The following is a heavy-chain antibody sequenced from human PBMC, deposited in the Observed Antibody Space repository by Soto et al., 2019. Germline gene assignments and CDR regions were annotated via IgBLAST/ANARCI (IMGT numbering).Heavy chain of an antibody. Sequence: QVQLVQSGAEVKKPGASVKVSCKASGYTFTSYGISWSRQAPGQGLERMGWISTYNGNTKYAQKLQVRVTMTTDTSTRTAYMELRSLRSDDTGVFYCAREMVRGVGSAYWGQGTLVTVSS. J-gene: IGHJ4*02. CDR1: GYTFTSYG. D-gene: IGHD3-10*01. CDR3: AREMVRGVGSAY. CDR2: ISTYNGNT. V-gene: IGHV1-18*01.